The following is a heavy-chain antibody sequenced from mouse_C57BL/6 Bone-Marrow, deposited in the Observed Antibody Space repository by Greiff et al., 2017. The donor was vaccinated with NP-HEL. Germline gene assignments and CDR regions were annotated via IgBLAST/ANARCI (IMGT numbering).Heavy chain of an antibody. J-gene: IGHJ1*03. CDR2: IYPGGGYT. D-gene: IGHD1-1*01. CDR1: GYTFTNYW. Sequence: VQLQQSGAELVRPGTSVKMSCKASGYTFTNYWIGWVKQRPGHGLEWIGDIYPGGGYTNYNEKFKGKATLTADKSSSTAYMQFSSLTSEDSAIYYCARWVYYGSSCWYCDVWGRGTAVTVSS. V-gene: IGHV1-63*01. CDR3: ARWVYYGSSCWYCDV.